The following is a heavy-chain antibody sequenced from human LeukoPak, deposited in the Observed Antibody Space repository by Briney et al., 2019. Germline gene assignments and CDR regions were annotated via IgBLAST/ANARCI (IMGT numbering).Heavy chain of an antibody. J-gene: IGHJ6*04. CDR2: ISSSGSTI. CDR3: AELGITMIGGV. Sequence: GGSLRLSCTASGFIFGDYAMNWVRQAPGKGLEWVSYISSSGSTIYYADSVEGRFTISRDNAKNSLYLQMNSLRAEDTAVYYCAELGITMIGGVWGKGTTVTISS. V-gene: IGHV3-48*03. D-gene: IGHD3-10*02. CDR1: GFIFGDYA.